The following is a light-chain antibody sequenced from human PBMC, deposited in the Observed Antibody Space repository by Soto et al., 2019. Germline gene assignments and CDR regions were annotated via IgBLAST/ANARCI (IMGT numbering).Light chain of an antibody. J-gene: IGLJ1*01. CDR3: GTWDSSLSVYV. CDR2: ENN. CDR1: SSNIGNNY. V-gene: IGLV1-51*02. Sequence: QSVLTQPPSVSAAPGQKVTISCSGSSSNIGNNYVSWYQQLPGTAPKLLIYENNKRPSGIPDRLSGSKSGTSATLGITGLQTGDEADYYCGTWDSSLSVYVFGTGTKVTV.